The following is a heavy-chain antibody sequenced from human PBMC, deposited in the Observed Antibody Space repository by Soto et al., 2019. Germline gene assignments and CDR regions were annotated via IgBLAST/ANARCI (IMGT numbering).Heavy chain of an antibody. CDR1: GYTFTSYY. CDR3: ASSATTADYYYGMDV. V-gene: IGHV1-46*01. Sequence: ASVKVSCKASGYTFTSYYMHWVRQAPGQGLEWMGIINPSGGSTSYAQKFQGRVTITRDTSASTAYRELSSLRSEDTAVYYCASSATTADYYYGMDVWGQGTTVTVSS. CDR2: INPSGGST. D-gene: IGHD1-26*01. J-gene: IGHJ6*02.